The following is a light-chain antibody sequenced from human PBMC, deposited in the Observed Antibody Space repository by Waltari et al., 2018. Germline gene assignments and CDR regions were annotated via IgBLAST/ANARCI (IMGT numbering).Light chain of an antibody. J-gene: IGLJ1*01. V-gene: IGLV2-8*01. CDR2: EVS. CDR1: SSDVGGYNY. Sequence: QSALTQPPSASGPPGQSVTISCPGTSSDVGGYNYVSWYHQHPGKAPKLMIYEVSWRPSGVPNRFSGSKSGNTASLTVSGLQAEDEADYYCSSYAGSNIYVFGTGTKVTVL. CDR3: SSYAGSNIYV.